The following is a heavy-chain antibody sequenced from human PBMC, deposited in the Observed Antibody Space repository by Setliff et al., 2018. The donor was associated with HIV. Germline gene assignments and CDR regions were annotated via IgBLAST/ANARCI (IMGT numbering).Heavy chain of an antibody. J-gene: IGHJ2*01. D-gene: IGHD3-22*01. CDR1: GGTFSSHA. V-gene: IGHV1-69*06. CDR3: ARVHYYESSGYYDYWYFDL. CDR2: IIPIFGTA. Sequence: SVKVSCKASGGTFSSHAISWVRQAPGQGLEWMGRIIPIFGTANFAQKFQGRVTITADKSTSTAYMELSSLRSEDTALYYCARVHYYESSGYYDYWYFDLWGRGTLVTVSS.